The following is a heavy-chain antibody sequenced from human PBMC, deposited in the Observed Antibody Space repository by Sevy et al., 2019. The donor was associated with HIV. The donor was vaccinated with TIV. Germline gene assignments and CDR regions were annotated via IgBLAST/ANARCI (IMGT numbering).Heavy chain of an antibody. J-gene: IGHJ4*02. D-gene: IGHD3-16*02. V-gene: IGHV3-7*03. CDR1: GFSFSTYW. Sequence: GGSLRLSCAASGFSFSTYWMTWVRQAPGKGLEWVATMNQDGTERDYVDSVKGRFTISRDNTKTSLFLQMNSLRAEDTAVYYCAKDQGDYVWGTFRDYWGQGTLVTVSS. CDR2: MNQDGTER. CDR3: AKDQGDYVWGTFRDY.